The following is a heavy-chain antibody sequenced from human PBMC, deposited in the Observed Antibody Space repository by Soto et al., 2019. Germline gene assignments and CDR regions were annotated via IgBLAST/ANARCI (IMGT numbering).Heavy chain of an antibody. CDR3: ARSDSLDTAMVVGNYYYGMDV. Sequence: ASVKVSCKASGYTFTSYYMHWVRQAPGQGLEWMGIINPSGGSTSYAQKFQGRVTMTRDTSTSTVYMELSSLRSEDTAVYYCARSDSLDTAMVVGNYYYGMDVWGQGTTVTVS. V-gene: IGHV1-46*01. D-gene: IGHD5-18*01. CDR2: INPSGGST. CDR1: GYTFTSYY. J-gene: IGHJ6*02.